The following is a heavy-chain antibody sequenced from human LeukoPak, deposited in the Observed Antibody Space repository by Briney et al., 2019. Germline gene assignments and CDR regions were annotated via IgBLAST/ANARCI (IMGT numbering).Heavy chain of an antibody. J-gene: IGHJ5*02. Sequence: ASVKVSCKASGYTFTGYYMHWVRQAPGHGLEWMGWINPNSGGTNYAQKFQGRVTMTRDTSISTAYMELSRLRSDDTAVYYCARGSGSYYGNWFDPWGQGTLVTVSS. V-gene: IGHV1-2*02. CDR1: GYTFTGYY. D-gene: IGHD1-26*01. CDR3: ARGSGSYYGNWFDP. CDR2: INPNSGGT.